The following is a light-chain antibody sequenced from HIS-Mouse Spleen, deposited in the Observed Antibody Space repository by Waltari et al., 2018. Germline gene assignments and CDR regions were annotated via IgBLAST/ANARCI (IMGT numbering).Light chain of an antibody. CDR1: QGISSY. J-gene: IGKJ3*01. V-gene: IGKV1-8*01. Sequence: AIRMTQSPSSFSASTGDRVTITCRASQGISSYLAWYQQKPGKAPKLLIYAASTLQSGVPSRFIGSGSGTDFTLTISCLQSEDFATYYCQQYYRYRFTIGPGTKVDIK. CDR3: QQYYRYRFT. CDR2: AAS.